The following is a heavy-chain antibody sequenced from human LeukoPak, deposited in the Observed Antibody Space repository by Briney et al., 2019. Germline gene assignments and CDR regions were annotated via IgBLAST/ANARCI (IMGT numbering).Heavy chain of an antibody. CDR2: IGSAGDT. CDR1: GFTFSSYD. J-gene: IGHJ3*02. Sequence: GGSLRLTCAASGFTFSSYDMHWVRQATGKGLEWVSVIGSAGDTYYPGSVKGRFTFSRENGKNSLYLQMNSLRAEDTAVYYCARDQVPGPGGAFDIWGQGTLVTVSS. CDR3: ARDQVPGPGGAFDI. V-gene: IGHV3-13*01. D-gene: IGHD1-1*01.